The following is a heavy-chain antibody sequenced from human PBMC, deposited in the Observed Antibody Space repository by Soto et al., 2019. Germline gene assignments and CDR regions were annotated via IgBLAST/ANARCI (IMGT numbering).Heavy chain of an antibody. CDR1: GFTFSSYG. Sequence: GGSLRLSCAASGFTFSSYGMHWVRQDPGKGLEWVAVISYDGSNKYYADSVKGRFTSSRDNSKNTLYLQMNSLRAEDTAVYYCAKVKRGYSYGTPYFDYWGQGTLVTVSS. CDR2: ISYDGSNK. V-gene: IGHV3-30*18. J-gene: IGHJ4*02. D-gene: IGHD5-18*01. CDR3: AKVKRGYSYGTPYFDY.